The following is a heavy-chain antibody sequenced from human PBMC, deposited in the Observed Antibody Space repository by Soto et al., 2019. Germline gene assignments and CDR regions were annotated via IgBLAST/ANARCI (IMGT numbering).Heavy chain of an antibody. J-gene: IGHJ6*02. CDR3: ARGVQGYYGMDV. CDR2: ITSSSNTI. V-gene: IGHV3-48*02. CDR1: GFTFSSYS. Sequence: VGSLRLSCAASGFTFSSYSMNWVRQAPGKGLEWVSYITSSSNTIYYADSVKGRFTISRDNAKNSLYLQMNSLRDEDTAVYYCARGVQGYYGMDVWGQGTTVTVSS. D-gene: IGHD1-1*01.